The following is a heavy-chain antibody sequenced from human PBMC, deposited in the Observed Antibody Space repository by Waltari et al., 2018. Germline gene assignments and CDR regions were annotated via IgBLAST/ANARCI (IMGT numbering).Heavy chain of an antibody. D-gene: IGHD2-21*02. J-gene: IGHJ4*02. CDR2: ISVSNNST. CDR1: GYTFPSYA. V-gene: IGHV1-18*01. CDR3: ARAGDIVVVTASHLDY. Sequence: QVQLVQSGAEVKKPGASVKVSCKASGYTFPSYAVGWVRQAPGQGLEWMGWISVSNNSTHYAQRSQGRVTLTSDTSTSTAHMELRSLRSDDTAVYYCARAGDIVVVTASHLDYWGQGTLVTVSS.